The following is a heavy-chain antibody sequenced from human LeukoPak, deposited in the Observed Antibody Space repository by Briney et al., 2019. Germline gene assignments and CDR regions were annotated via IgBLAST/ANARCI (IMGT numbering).Heavy chain of an antibody. D-gene: IGHD6-13*01. CDR2: MYYSGST. J-gene: IGHJ4*02. V-gene: IGHV4-59*01. CDR1: GDSISTYY. Sequence: PETLSLTCTVSGDSISTYYWSWIRQPPGKGLEWIGYMYYSGSTNYNPSLKSRVTISVDTSKNQFSLKLSSVTAADTAVYYCASEIIAAAGVDYWGQGTLVTVSS. CDR3: ASEIIAAAGVDY.